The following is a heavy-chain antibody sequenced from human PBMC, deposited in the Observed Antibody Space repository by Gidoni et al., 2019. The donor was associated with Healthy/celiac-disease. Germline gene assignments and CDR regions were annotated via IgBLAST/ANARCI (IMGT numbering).Heavy chain of an antibody. Sequence: QVQLQEPGPGLVKPSETLSLTCAVSGYSLSIGYYWGWLRQPPGKGLEWIGSIYHSGSTYYNPSLKSRVTISVDTSKNQFSLKLSSVTAADTAVYYCARDAYYDFWSGYYTGDFDYWGQGTLVTVSS. CDR1: GYSLSIGYY. CDR2: IYHSGST. V-gene: IGHV4-38-2*02. D-gene: IGHD3-3*01. CDR3: ARDAYYDFWSGYYTGDFDY. J-gene: IGHJ4*02.